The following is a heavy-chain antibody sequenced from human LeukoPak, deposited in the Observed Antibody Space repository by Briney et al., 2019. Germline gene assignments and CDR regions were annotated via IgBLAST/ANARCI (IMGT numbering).Heavy chain of an antibody. CDR3: ARNLYSSLPAIDY. CDR1: GGSISSYY. V-gene: IGHV4-59*01. D-gene: IGHD2-15*01. CDR2: IYYSGST. J-gene: IGHJ4*02. Sequence: KASETLSLTCTVSGGSISSYYWSWIRQPPGKGLEWIGYIYYSGSTNYNPSLKSRVTISVDTSKNQFSLKLSSVTAADTAVYYCARNLYSSLPAIDYWGQGTLVTVSS.